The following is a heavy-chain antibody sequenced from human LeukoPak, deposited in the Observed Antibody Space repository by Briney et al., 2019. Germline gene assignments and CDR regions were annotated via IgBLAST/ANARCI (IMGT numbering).Heavy chain of an antibody. CDR2: IKQDGSEI. V-gene: IGHV3-7*01. D-gene: IGHD6-19*01. CDR3: ARDSSGWYEGWFDP. Sequence: GGSLRLSCAASGFTFSSYWMSWVRQAPGKGLEWVANIKQDGSEIYYVDSVKGRFTISRDSAKNSLYLQMNSLRAEDTAVYYCARDSSGWYEGWFDPWGQGTLVTVSS. J-gene: IGHJ5*02. CDR1: GFTFSSYW.